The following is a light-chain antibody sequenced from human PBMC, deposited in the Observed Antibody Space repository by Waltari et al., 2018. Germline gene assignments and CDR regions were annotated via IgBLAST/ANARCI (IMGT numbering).Light chain of an antibody. V-gene: IGKV4-1*01. CDR2: WAS. J-gene: IGKJ1*01. Sequence: DIVMTQSPDSLAVSLGEGATIKCKSSQSILDSSNKRNYLGWYQQKPGQPPKLLIYWASTREFGVPDRFSGSGSGTDFTLTINSLQPEDVAVYYCQQYYSSPPAWTFGQGTKVEIK. CDR1: QSILDSSNKRNY. CDR3: QQYYSSPPAWT.